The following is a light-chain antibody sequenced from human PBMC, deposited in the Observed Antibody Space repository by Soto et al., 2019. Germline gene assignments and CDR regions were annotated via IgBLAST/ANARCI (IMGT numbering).Light chain of an antibody. V-gene: IGLV2-23*01. Sequence: QSALTQPASVSGSPGQSITISCTGASSDVGNYNLVSWYQQHPGKAPKLMIYEGSNRPSGVSNRFSGSKSGNTASLTISGLHAEDEADYYCCSYARSNSWVFGGGTQLTVL. CDR1: SSDVGNYNL. J-gene: IGLJ3*02. CDR3: CSYARSNSWV. CDR2: EGS.